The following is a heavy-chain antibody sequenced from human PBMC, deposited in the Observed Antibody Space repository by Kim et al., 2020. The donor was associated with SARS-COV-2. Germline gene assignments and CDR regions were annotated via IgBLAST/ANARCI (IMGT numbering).Heavy chain of an antibody. CDR1: GYTFXSYD. CDR2: MNPNSGNT. V-gene: IGHV1-8*01. CDR3: TRHRSGHNDNWFDP. D-gene: IGHD6-19*01. Sequence: ASVKVSCKASGYTFXSYDINWVRQATGQGLEWLGWMNPNSGNTGYAEKFRGRVTMTREISTSTAYMELSSLTSEDTAVYYCTRHRSGHNDNWFDPWGQGTLVTVSS. J-gene: IGHJ5*02.